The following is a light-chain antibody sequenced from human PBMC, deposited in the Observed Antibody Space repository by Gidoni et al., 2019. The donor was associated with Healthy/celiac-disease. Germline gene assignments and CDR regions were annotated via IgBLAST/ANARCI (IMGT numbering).Light chain of an antibody. CDR3: QQYYSTPWT. Sequence: DLVITQSPDSLAVSLGERATINCQSSQSVLYSSNNKNYLAWYQQKPGQPPKLLIYWASTRESGVPDRFSGSGSGTDFTLTISSLQAEDVAVYYCQQYYSTPWTFGQGTKVEIK. V-gene: IGKV4-1*01. CDR1: QSVLYSSNNKNY. CDR2: WAS. J-gene: IGKJ1*01.